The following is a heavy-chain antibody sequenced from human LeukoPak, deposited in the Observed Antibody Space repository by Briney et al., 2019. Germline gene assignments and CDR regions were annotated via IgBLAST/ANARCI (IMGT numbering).Heavy chain of an antibody. Sequence: SETLSLTCAVYGGSFSGYWWSWVRLPPGKGLEWIGEINHRGSTNYNPSLKSRVTIAVDTSKIQFSLKLSSVTAAVTAVYYCARGPPLNPGDFDSSGYYYFDYWGLGTLVTVSS. J-gene: IGHJ4*02. D-gene: IGHD3-22*01. V-gene: IGHV4-34*01. CDR2: INHRGST. CDR3: ARGPPLNPGDFDSSGYYYFDY. CDR1: GGSFSGYW.